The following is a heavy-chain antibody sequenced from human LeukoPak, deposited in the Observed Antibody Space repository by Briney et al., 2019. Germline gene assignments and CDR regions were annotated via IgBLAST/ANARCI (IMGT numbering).Heavy chain of an antibody. J-gene: IGHJ4*02. CDR1: GGSISNYY. Sequence: SETLSLTCTVSGGSISNYYWSWIRQPAGKGLEWIGRIYTSGTTHYKPSLKSRVTMSVDTSKNQFSPNLSSVTAADTAVYYCARFSSIAAAFDYWGLGTLVTVSS. V-gene: IGHV4-4*07. CDR3: ARFSSIAAAFDY. D-gene: IGHD6-13*01. CDR2: IYTSGTT.